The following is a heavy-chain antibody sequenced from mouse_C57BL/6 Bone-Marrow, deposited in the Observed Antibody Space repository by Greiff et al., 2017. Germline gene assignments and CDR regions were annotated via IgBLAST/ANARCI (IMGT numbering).Heavy chain of an antibody. CDR2: ISIYYGDA. D-gene: IGHD2-4*01. CDR1: GYPFTDYA. Sequence: QVQLQQSGPELVRPGVSVKISCKGSGYPFTDYAMNWVKQSHAKSLEWIGVISIYYGDASYNQKFKDKATMTVDKSSSTAYMELARLTSEDSAVYYCARYDYGGCAMDYWGQGTSVTVSS. CDR3: ARYDYGGCAMDY. J-gene: IGHJ4*01. V-gene: IGHV1-67*01.